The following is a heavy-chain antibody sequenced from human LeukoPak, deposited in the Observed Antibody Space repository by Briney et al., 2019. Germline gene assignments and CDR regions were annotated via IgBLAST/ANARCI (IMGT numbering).Heavy chain of an antibody. CDR1: GGSISSSSYY. J-gene: IGHJ6*02. Sequence: SETLSLTCAVSGGSISSSSYYWGWIRQPPGKGLEWIGSIYYSGSTYYNPSLKSRVTISVDTSKNQFSLKLSSVTAADTAVYYCASLIVVVPAAMSPNYYYGMDVWGQGTTVTVSS. CDR3: ASLIVVVPAAMSPNYYYGMDV. D-gene: IGHD2-2*01. V-gene: IGHV4-39*01. CDR2: IYYSGST.